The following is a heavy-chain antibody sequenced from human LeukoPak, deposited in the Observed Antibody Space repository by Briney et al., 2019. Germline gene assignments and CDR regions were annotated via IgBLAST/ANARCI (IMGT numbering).Heavy chain of an antibody. CDR2: LRYDGSNK. CDR3: AKDVVNCGSTSCYFYYYMDV. CDR1: GFTFSTYG. V-gene: IGHV3-30*02. J-gene: IGHJ6*03. Sequence: GGSLRLSCAASGFTFSTYGMHWVRQAPGKGLEWVAFLRYDGSNKYYADSVKGRFTISRDNSKSTLYLQMNSLRAEDTAVYYCAKDVVNCGSTSCYFYYYMDVWGKGTTVTVSS. D-gene: IGHD2-2*01.